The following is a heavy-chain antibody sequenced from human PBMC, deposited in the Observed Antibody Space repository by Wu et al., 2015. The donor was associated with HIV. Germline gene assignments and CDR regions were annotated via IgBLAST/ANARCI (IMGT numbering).Heavy chain of an antibody. V-gene: IGHV1-69*01. CDR2: IIPIFGTA. CDR3: ARDGQPDEDWFDP. J-gene: IGHJ5*02. CDR1: GYTFTGYY. Sequence: QVQLVQSGAEVKKPGASVKVSCKASGYTFTGYYMHWVRQAPGQGLEWMGGIIPIFGTANYAQKFQGRVTITADESTSTAYMELSSLRSEDTAVYYCARDGQPDEDWFDPVGPGNPGHRLL. D-gene: IGHD1-14*01.